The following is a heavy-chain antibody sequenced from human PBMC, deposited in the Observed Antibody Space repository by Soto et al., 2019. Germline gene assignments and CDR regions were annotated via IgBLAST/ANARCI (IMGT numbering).Heavy chain of an antibody. CDR3: ASHSGSYYHWFDP. Sequence: ASVKVSCKASGGTFSSYAISWVRQAPGQGLEWMGGIIPIFGTANYAQKFQGRVTITADESTSTAYMELSSLRSEDTAVYYCASHSGSYYHWFDPWGQGTLVTVSS. V-gene: IGHV1-69*13. CDR2: IIPIFGTA. CDR1: GGTFSSYA. J-gene: IGHJ5*02. D-gene: IGHD1-26*01.